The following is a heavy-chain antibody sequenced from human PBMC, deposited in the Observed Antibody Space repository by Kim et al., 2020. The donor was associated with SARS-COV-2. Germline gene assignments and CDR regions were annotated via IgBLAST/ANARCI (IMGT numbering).Heavy chain of an antibody. D-gene: IGHD2-15*01. CDR2: MNPNSGNT. J-gene: IGHJ5*02. CDR1: GYTFTSYY. Sequence: ASVKVSCKASGYTFTSYYINWVRQATGQGLEWMGWMNPNSGNTGHAQKLEGRVTMTRNTSISTAYMELSSLRSEDTAVYYCARGQDCSGGSCYSNWFDPWGQGTLVTVSS. V-gene: IGHV1-8*01. CDR3: ARGQDCSGGSCYSNWFDP.